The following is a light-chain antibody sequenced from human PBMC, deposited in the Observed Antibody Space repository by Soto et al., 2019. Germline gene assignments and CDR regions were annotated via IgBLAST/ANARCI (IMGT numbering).Light chain of an antibody. CDR3: QSYDSSLSGSAV. Sequence: QSVLTQPPSVSGAPGQRVTISCTGSSSNIGAGYDVHWYQQPPGTAPKLLIYGNSNRPSGAPDRFSGSKSGTSASLAITGLQAEDEADYYCQSYDSSLSGSAVFGTGTKVTVL. CDR1: SSNIGAGYD. V-gene: IGLV1-40*01. J-gene: IGLJ1*01. CDR2: GNS.